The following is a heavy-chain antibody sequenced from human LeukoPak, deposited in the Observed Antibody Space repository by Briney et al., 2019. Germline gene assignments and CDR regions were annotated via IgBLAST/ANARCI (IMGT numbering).Heavy chain of an antibody. CDR1: GGSISSYY. V-gene: IGHV4-59*01. CDR3: ARSDCTNGVCYTGGYGY. D-gene: IGHD2-8*01. CDR2: IYYSGST. Sequence: SETLSLACTVSGGSISSYYWSWIRQPPGKGLEWIGCIYYSGSTNYNPSLKSRVTISEDTSKNQFSLKLSSVTAADTAVYYCARSDCTNGVCYTGGYGYWGQGTLVTVSS. J-gene: IGHJ4*02.